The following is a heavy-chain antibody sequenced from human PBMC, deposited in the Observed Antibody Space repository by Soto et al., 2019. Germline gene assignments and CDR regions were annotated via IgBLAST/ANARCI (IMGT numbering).Heavy chain of an antibody. D-gene: IGHD5-12*01. CDR3: AHRQPSEMATNEYFQH. CDR1: GFSLSTSGVG. J-gene: IGHJ1*01. Sequence: ESGPTLVNPTQTLTLTCTFSGFSLSTSGVGVGWIRQPPGKALEWLALIYWNDDKRYSPSLKSRLTITKDTSKNQVVLTMTNMDPVDTATYYCAHRQPSEMATNEYFQHWGQGTLVTVSS. V-gene: IGHV2-5*01. CDR2: IYWNDDK.